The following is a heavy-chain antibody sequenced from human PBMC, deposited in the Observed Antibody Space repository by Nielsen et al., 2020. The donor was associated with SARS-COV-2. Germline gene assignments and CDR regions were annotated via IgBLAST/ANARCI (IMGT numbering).Heavy chain of an antibody. CDR1: GFTFSSYA. CDR3: ASSMTTVTTLGDYYYGMDV. CDR2: ISSSSSYT. Sequence: SCAASGFTFSSYAMSWVRQAPGKGLEWVSYISSSSSYTNYADSVKGRFTISRDNAKNSLYLQMNSLRAEDTAVYYCASSMTTVTTLGDYYYGMDVWGQGTTVTVSS. J-gene: IGHJ6*02. V-gene: IGHV3-11*03. D-gene: IGHD4-17*01.